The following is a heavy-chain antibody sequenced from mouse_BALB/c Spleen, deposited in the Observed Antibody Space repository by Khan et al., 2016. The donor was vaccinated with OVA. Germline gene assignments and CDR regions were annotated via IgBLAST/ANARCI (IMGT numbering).Heavy chain of an antibody. J-gene: IGHJ3*01. D-gene: IGHD4-1*01. CDR2: FSSGGDYT. CDR3: ADHLTGSFAY. CDR1: GFSFSSYS. Sequence: EVELVESGGDLVKPGGSLTLSCAASGFSFSSYSMSCFRPNLDKKMLWVASFSSGGDYTYYPASVKGRFTISRDTAKNTLYLQLSALQSEDTAMYYVADHLTGSFAYWGQGTRVTVSA. V-gene: IGHV5-6*01.